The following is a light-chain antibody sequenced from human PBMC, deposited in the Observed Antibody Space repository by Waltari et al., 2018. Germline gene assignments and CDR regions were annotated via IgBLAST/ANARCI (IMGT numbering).Light chain of an antibody. CDR2: GES. Sequence: DIVMTQSPDSLAASLGERATIHCQTSQSVLYSSNNKNYLAWYQQKPGQPPKLLIYGESTRESGVPDRFSVSGSGTDFTLTISSLQAEDVAVYYCQQYYSTPPTFGQGTKVEIK. CDR3: QQYYSTPPT. V-gene: IGKV4-1*01. CDR1: QSVLYSSNNKNY. J-gene: IGKJ1*01.